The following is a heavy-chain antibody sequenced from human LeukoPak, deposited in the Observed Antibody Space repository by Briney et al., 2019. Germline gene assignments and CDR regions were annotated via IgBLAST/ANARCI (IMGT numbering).Heavy chain of an antibody. Sequence: PSETLSLTCAVYGGSFSGYYWSWIRQPPGKGLEWIGEIIHSGSTNYNPSLKSRVTISVDTSKTQFSLKLSSVTAADTAVYYCARAQRIGSGPNAFAIWGQGTMLTVSS. D-gene: IGHD3-10*01. CDR3: ARAQRIGSGPNAFAI. J-gene: IGHJ3*02. V-gene: IGHV4-34*12. CDR2: IIHSGST. CDR1: GGSFSGYY.